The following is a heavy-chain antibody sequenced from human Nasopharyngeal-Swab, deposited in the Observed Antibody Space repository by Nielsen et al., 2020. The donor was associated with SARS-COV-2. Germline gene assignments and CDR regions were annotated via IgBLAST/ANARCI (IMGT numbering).Heavy chain of an antibody. CDR1: GFTFSASA. V-gene: IGHV3-73*01. D-gene: IGHD1-26*01. CDR2: IRNKGNDYAT. J-gene: IGHJ3*02. CDR3: TRVSPVSGGYYDAIDI. Sequence: GGSLRLSCAASGFTFSASAINWVRQAPGKGLEWIGRIRNKGNDYATAYGVSLTGRFTISRDDPKNTAYLQINSLKTEDTAVYYCTRVSPVSGGYYDAIDIWGQGTMVTVSS.